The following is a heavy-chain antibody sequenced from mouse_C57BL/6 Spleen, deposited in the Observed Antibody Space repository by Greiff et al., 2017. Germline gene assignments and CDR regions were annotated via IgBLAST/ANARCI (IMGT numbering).Heavy chain of an antibody. CDR3: CLWPNFDY. V-gene: IGHV1-82*01. J-gene: IGHJ2*01. Sequence: QVQLKESGPELVKPGASVKISCKASGYAFSSSWMNWVKQRPGKGLEWIGRIYPGDGDTNYNGKFKGKATLTADKSSSTAYMQLSSLTSEDSAVXFCCLWPNFDYWGQGTTLTVSS. CDR1: GYAFSSSW. D-gene: IGHD6-5*01. CDR2: IYPGDGDT.